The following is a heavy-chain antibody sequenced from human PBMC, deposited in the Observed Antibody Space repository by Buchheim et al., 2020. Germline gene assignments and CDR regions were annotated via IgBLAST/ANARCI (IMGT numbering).Heavy chain of an antibody. V-gene: IGHV4-59*01. CDR2: IYYSGST. CDR3: ARGGLLLWFGELLSYGSTWFDP. D-gene: IGHD3-10*01. J-gene: IGHJ5*02. CDR1: GGSISSYY. Sequence: QVQLQESGPGLVKPSETLSLTCTVSGGSISSYYWSWTRQPPGKGLEWIGYIYYSGSTNYNPSLKSRVTISVDTSKNQFSLKLSSVTAADTAVYYCARGGLLLWFGELLSYGSTWFDPWGQGTL.